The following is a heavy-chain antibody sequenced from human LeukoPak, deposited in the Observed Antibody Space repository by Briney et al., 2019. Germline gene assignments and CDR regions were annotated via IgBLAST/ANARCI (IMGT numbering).Heavy chain of an antibody. D-gene: IGHD5-18*01. CDR3: ARGYSYGGVDY. J-gene: IGHJ4*02. CDR2: IYHSGST. CDR1: GGSISSGGYS. V-gene: IGHV4-30-2*01. Sequence: SQTLSLTCAVSGGSISSGGYSWSWIRQPPGKGLEWIGYIYHSGSTYYNPTLKSRVTISVDRSKNQFSLKLSSVTAADTAVYYCARGYSYGGVDYWGQGTLVTVSS.